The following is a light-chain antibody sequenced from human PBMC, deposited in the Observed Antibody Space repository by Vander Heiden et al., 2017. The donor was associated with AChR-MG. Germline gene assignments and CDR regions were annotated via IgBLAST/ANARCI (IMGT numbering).Light chain of an antibody. Sequence: QSVLTQPPSASGTPGQRVTISCSGSSSNIGSNTVHWYQQLPATAPNLLIYSNNKRPSGVPDRFSGSKSGTSASLAISGLQAEDEADYYCAAWDDSRNGWVFGGGTKLTVL. CDR3: AAWDDSRNGWV. J-gene: IGLJ3*02. V-gene: IGLV1-44*01. CDR2: SNN. CDR1: SSNIGSNT.